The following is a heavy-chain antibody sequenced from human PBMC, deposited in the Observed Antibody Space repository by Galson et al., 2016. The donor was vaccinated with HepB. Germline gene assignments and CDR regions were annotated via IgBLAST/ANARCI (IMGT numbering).Heavy chain of an antibody. V-gene: IGHV3-30-3*01. D-gene: IGHD3-10*01. CDR3: ASGDGPGIYLVDY. CDR2: MSHDGGNK. CDR1: GFSFISYA. J-gene: IGHJ4*02. Sequence: SLRLSCAASGFSFISYAMHWVRQAPGKGLEWVDLMSHDGGNKQYAESVKGRFTISRDNSKNTPSLQMNSLRPEDWAVYYCASGDGPGIYLVDYWGQGTLLIVSS.